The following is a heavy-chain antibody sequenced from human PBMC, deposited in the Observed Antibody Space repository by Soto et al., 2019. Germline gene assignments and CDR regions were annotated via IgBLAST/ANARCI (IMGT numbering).Heavy chain of an antibody. CDR1: GGTFSSYA. CDR3: ARVSREMATTAEADY. Sequence: GASVKVSCKASGGTFSSYAISWVRQAPGQGLEWMGGIIPIFGTANYAQKFQGRVTITADESTSTAYMELSSLRSEDTAVYYCARVSREMATTAEADYWGQGTLLTVSS. V-gene: IGHV1-69*13. J-gene: IGHJ4*02. CDR2: IIPIFGTA. D-gene: IGHD5-12*01.